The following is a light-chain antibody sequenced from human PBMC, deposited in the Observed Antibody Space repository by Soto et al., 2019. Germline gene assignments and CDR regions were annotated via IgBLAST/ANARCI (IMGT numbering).Light chain of an antibody. CDR3: AAWDDTLSGWV. J-gene: IGLJ3*02. V-gene: IGLV1-47*01. CDR1: SSXXXXXX. CDR2: LNN. Sequence: QSVLTQXXXXXXXPGXXXXXXXXXXSSXXXXXXVYWXXRLPGTAPXXXXYLNNQRPSGVPXRXSGSKSGTSASLAISGXXXEDEADYYCAAWDDTLSGWVFGGGTKLTVL.